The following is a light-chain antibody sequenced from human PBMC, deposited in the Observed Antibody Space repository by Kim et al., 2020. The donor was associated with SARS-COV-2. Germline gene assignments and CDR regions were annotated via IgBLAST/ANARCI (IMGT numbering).Light chain of an antibody. CDR2: YNS. CDR1: NIGSKS. CDR3: QVWDSSSDHSV. Sequence: SYELTQPPSVSVAPGKTARITCGGNNIGSKSVPWYQQKPGQAPVLVIYYNSDRPSGIPERFSGSNSGNTATLTISRVEAGDEADYYCQVWDSSSDHSVFGGGTKLTVL. V-gene: IGLV3-21*04. J-gene: IGLJ2*01.